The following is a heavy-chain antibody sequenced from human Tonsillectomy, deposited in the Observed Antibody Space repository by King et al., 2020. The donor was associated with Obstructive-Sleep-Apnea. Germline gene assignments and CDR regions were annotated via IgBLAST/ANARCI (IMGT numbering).Heavy chain of an antibody. Sequence: QLVQSGAEVKKPGASVKVSCKASGYTFTSYGISWVRQAPGQGLEWMGWISAYNGNTNYAQKLQGRLTMTTDTSTSTAYMELRSLRSDDTAVYYCARDKSPYSYGYGVGDYWGQGTLVTVSS. CDR1: GYTFTSYG. V-gene: IGHV1-18*01. CDR2: ISAYNGNT. D-gene: IGHD5-18*01. CDR3: ARDKSPYSYGYGVGDY. J-gene: IGHJ4*02.